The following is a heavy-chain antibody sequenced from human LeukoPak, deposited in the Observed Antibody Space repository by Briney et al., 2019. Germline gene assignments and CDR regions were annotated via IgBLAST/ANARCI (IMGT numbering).Heavy chain of an antibody. J-gene: IGHJ4*02. CDR1: GYTFTSYD. D-gene: IGHD2-2*02. CDR2: MNPNSGNT. CDR3: ARGSAAIRGPYYFDY. Sequence: ASVNVSCKASGYTFTSYDINWVRQATGQGLEWMGWMNPNSGNTGYAQKFQGRVTMTRNTSISTAYMELSSLRSEDTAVYYCARGSAAIRGPYYFDYRGQGTLVTVSS. V-gene: IGHV1-8*01.